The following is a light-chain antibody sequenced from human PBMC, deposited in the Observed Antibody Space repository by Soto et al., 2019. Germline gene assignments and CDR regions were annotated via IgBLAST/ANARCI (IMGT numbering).Light chain of an antibody. J-gene: IGKJ3*01. CDR2: AAS. Sequence: DIQMTQSPSSLSASVGDRVTITCRASQRISSYLNWYQQKPGKAPKLLIYAASSLQSGVPSRFSGSGSGTEFTLTISSLQPEDFPTYYCQQSYSTPLTFGPGTKVDIK. CDR3: QQSYSTPLT. CDR1: QRISSY. V-gene: IGKV1-39*01.